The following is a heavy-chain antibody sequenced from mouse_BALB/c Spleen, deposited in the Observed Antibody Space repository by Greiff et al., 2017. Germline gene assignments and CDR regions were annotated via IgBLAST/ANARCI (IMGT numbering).Heavy chain of an antibody. CDR1: GFTFSDYY. Sequence: EVMLVESGGGLVKPGGSLKLSCAASGFTFSDYYMYWVRQTPEKRLEWVATISDGGSYTYYPDSVKGRFTISRDNAKNNLYLQMSSLKSEDTAMYYCARDYYGSGFCFDYWGQGTTLTVSS. V-gene: IGHV5-4*02. J-gene: IGHJ2*01. CDR3: ARDYYGSGFCFDY. CDR2: ISDGGSYT. D-gene: IGHD1-2*01.